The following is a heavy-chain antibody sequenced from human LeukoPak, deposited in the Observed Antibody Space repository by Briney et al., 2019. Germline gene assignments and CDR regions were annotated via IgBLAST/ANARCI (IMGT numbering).Heavy chain of an antibody. V-gene: IGHV4-59*01. CDR1: GGSTSNYY. CDR2: VYYSGST. Sequence: SETLSLTCTVSGGSTSNYYWSWIRQPAGEGLEWIGYVYYSGSTNYNPSLKSRVTISVDTSKNQFSLNLRSVTAADTAVYYCAGGPFRDSSSWYYFDYWGQGTLVTVSS. J-gene: IGHJ4*02. CDR3: AGGPFRDSSSWYYFDY. D-gene: IGHD6-13*01.